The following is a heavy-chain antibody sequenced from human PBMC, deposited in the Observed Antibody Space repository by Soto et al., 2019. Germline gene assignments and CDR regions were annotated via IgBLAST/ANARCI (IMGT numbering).Heavy chain of an antibody. CDR1: GGCFSGYD. CDR2: IKHGGGT. D-gene: IGHD6-13*01. Sequence: WETLSLTCAVYGGCFSGYDRSWIRQPPGKGLEWIGEIKHGGGTNYNASLKSRVTISLKTNNNQTSRKLSSGTAADTAVYYCGRGVENQLVRFQYHYCMDVWGPGTTVTVSS. V-gene: IGHV4-34*01. CDR3: GRGVENQLVRFQYHYCMDV. J-gene: IGHJ6*02.